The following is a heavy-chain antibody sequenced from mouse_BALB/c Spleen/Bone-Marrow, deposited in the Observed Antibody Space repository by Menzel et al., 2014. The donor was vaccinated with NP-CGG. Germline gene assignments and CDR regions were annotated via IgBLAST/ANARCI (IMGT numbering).Heavy chain of an antibody. V-gene: IGHV4-1*02. D-gene: IGHD1-1*01. Sequence: DVQLQESGGGLVQPGGSLKLTCAASGFDFSRYWMSWVRQAPGKGLEWIGEINPDSSTINYTPSLKDKFIFSRDNTKNTQYLQMSKVRSEDTALYCCARLGFYGCYAYWGQGTLVTVSA. CDR3: ARLGFYGCYAY. CDR2: INPDSSTI. J-gene: IGHJ3*01. CDR1: GFDFSRYW.